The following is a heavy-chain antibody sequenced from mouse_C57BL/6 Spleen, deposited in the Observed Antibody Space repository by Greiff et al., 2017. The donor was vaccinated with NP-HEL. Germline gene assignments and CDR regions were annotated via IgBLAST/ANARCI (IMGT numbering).Heavy chain of an antibody. J-gene: IGHJ4*01. V-gene: IGHV5-17*01. CDR3: ARSLYDGYYDAMDY. CDR1: GFTFSDYG. Sequence: EVNVVESGGGLVKPGGSLKLSCAASGFTFSDYGMHWVRQAPEKGLEWVAYISSGSSTIYYADTVKGRFTISRDNAKNTLFLQMTSLRSEDTAMYYCARSLYDGYYDAMDYWGQGTSVTVSS. D-gene: IGHD2-3*01. CDR2: ISSGSSTI.